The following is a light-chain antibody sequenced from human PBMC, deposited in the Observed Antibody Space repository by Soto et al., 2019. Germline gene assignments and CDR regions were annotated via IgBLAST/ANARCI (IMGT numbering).Light chain of an antibody. Sequence: EIVVTQSPATLSLSPGEGATLSCRASQSIGNYLAWYQQKPGQAPRLLIYATSNRATGIPARFSGSRSGTEFTLTISSLQSEDLAVYYCQQYNSWPNTFGQGTKVDIK. CDR2: ATS. V-gene: IGKV3D-15*01. J-gene: IGKJ1*01. CDR1: QSIGNY. CDR3: QQYNSWPNT.